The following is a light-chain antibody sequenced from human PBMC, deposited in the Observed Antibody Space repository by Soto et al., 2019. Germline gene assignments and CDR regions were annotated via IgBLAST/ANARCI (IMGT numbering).Light chain of an antibody. V-gene: IGKV1-9*01. CDR2: AAS. Sequence: IQLTQSPSSLSASVRDRVTITCRASQGISSYLAWYQQKPGKAPKLLIYAASTLQSGVPSRFSGSGSGTDFTLTISSLQPEDCATYYCQQLNSYPRTFGPGTKVDVK. CDR1: QGISSY. J-gene: IGKJ3*01. CDR3: QQLNSYPRT.